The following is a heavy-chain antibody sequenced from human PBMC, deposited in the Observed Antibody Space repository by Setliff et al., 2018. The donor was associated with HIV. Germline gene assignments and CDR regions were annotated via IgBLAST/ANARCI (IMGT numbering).Heavy chain of an antibody. CDR2: IYYTGST. J-gene: IGHJ4*02. CDR1: GGSISSGDYY. D-gene: IGHD3-10*01. V-gene: IGHV4-31*03. CDR3: ARAPFYYGSGSYQTFDY. Sequence: PSETLSLTRTVSGGSISSGDYYWSWIRQHPRKGLEWIGYIYYTGSTYYNPSLKSRVTISVDTSKNQFSLKLSSVTAADTAVYYCARAPFYYGSGSYQTFDYWGQGTLVTVSS.